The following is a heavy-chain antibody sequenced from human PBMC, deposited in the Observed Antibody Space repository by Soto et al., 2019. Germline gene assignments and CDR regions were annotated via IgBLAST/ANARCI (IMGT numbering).Heavy chain of an antibody. D-gene: IGHD3-3*01. CDR3: AKGADFLEINY. CDR2: ISYDGSNK. J-gene: IGHJ4*02. Sequence: QVQLVESGGGVVQPGRSLRLSCAASGFTFSSYGMHWVRQAPGKGLVWVAVISYDGSNKYYADSVKGRFTISRDNSKNTLYLQMNSLRAEDTAVYYCAKGADFLEINYWGQGTLVTVSS. V-gene: IGHV3-30*18. CDR1: GFTFSSYG.